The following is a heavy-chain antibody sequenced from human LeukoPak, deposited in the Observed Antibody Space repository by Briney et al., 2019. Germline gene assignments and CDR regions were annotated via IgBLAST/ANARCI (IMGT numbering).Heavy chain of an antibody. CDR3: ARGYYYDSSGYYWSFDP. CDR1: GGTFSSYA. D-gene: IGHD3-22*01. Sequence: SVKVSCKASGGTFSSYAISWVRQAPGQGLEWMGRIIPIFGTANYAQKFQGRVTITTDESTSTAYMELSSLRSEDTAVYYCARGYYYDSSGYYWSFDPWAREPWSPSPQ. CDR2: IIPIFGTA. V-gene: IGHV1-69*05. J-gene: IGHJ5*02.